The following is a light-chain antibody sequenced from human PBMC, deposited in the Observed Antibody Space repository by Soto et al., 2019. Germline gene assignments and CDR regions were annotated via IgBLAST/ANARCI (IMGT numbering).Light chain of an antibody. J-gene: IGKJ2*01. CDR3: QQTYSNPYT. CDR2: TSG. V-gene: IGKV1-39*01. CDR1: ERISTY. Sequence: IHMTQSPSSLSASVGDRVTITCRASERISTYLNWYQQKPGEAPKLLISTSGTLQRGVPSRFSGSGSGTDFTLAITSLHPADFATYFCQQTYSNPYTFGQGTKLEIK.